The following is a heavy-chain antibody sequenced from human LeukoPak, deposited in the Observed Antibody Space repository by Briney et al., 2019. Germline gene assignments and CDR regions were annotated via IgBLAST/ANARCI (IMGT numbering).Heavy chain of an antibody. CDR1: GDSVSSNSAA. D-gene: IGHD6-19*01. Sequence: SQTLSLTCAISGDSVSSNSAAWNWIRQSPSRGLEWLGRTYYRSKWYNDYAVSVKSRITINPDTSKNQFSLQLNSVTPEDTAVYYCARDHARYSSGWYYFDYWGQGTLVTVSS. V-gene: IGHV6-1*01. J-gene: IGHJ4*02. CDR2: TYYRSKWYN. CDR3: ARDHARYSSGWYYFDY.